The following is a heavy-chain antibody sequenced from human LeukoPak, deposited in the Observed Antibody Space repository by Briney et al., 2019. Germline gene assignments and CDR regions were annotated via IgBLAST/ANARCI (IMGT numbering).Heavy chain of an antibody. CDR2: IYHSEST. V-gene: IGHV4-38-2*01. D-gene: IGHD3-16*01. J-gene: IGHJ3*01. CDR3: ARFDHVWETHGMDAFDL. Sequence: PSETLSLTCGVSGYSISRGYSWGRTRQPPGKGLEWIGNIYHSESTHYNPSLKSRVTISPDTSKNQFSLKLTSVTASDTAVYYCARFDHVWETHGMDAFDLWGQGTMVTVSS. CDR1: GYSISRGYS.